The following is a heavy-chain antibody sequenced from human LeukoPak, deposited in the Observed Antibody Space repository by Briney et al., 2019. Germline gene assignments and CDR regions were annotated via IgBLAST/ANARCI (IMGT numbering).Heavy chain of an antibody. D-gene: IGHD3-22*01. CDR3: ARRSGLGDSSGYYYGSGAFDI. CDR2: ISAYNGNT. V-gene: IGHV1-18*01. J-gene: IGHJ3*02. CDR1: GYTFTSYG. Sequence: ASVKVSCKASGYTFTSYGISWVRRAPGQGLEWMGWISAYNGNTNYAQKLQGRVTMTTDTSTSTAYMELRSLRSDDTAVYYCARRSGLGDSSGYYYGSGAFDIWGQGTMVTVSS.